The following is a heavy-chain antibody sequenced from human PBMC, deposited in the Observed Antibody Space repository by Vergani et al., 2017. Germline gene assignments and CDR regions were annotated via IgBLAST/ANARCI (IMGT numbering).Heavy chain of an antibody. CDR3: ARGQVGYSYGSLGY. CDR1: GGSFSGYY. Sequence: QVQLQQWGAGLLKPSETLSLTCAVYGGSFSGYYWSWIRQPPGKGLEWTGEINHSGSTNYNPSLKSRVTISVDTSKNQFSLKLSSVTAADTAVYYCARGQVGYSYGSLGYWGQGTLVTVSS. CDR2: INHSGST. J-gene: IGHJ4*02. D-gene: IGHD5-18*01. V-gene: IGHV4-34*01.